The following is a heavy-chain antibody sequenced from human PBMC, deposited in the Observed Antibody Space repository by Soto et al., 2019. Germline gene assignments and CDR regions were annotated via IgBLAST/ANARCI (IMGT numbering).Heavy chain of an antibody. V-gene: IGHV1-3*01. J-gene: IGHJ4*02. Sequence: ASVKVSCKASGYTFTSYAMHWVRQAPGQRLEWIGWINAGNGNTKYSQKFQGRVTITRDTSASTAYMELSSLRSEDTAVYYCARVFAGYSSGWYWDYWGQGTLVTVSS. CDR1: GYTFTSYA. CDR2: INAGNGNT. CDR3: ARVFAGYSSGWYWDY. D-gene: IGHD6-19*01.